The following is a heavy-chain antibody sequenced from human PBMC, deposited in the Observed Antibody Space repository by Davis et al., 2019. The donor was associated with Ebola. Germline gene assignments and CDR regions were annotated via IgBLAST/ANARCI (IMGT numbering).Heavy chain of an antibody. D-gene: IGHD1-14*01. CDR1: GFTFGDYY. Sequence: GESLKISCAASGFTFGDYYMSWIRQTPGKGLQWLSYISRSGNTIYYEDSVKGRFTISRDNAENTLYLQMSSLRAEDTAVYYCARGSYHSPDVWSQGTTVTVSS. CDR3: ARGSYHSPDV. J-gene: IGHJ6*02. CDR2: ISRSGNTI. V-gene: IGHV3-11*04.